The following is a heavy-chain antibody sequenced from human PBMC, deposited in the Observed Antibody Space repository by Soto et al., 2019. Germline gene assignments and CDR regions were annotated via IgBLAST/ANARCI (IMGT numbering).Heavy chain of an antibody. V-gene: IGHV4-34*01. Sequence: PSETLSLTCAVYGGSFSGYYWSWIRQPPWEGLGWIGEINHSGSTNYNPSLKSRVTISVDTSKNQFSLKLSSVTAADTAVYYCARGSITGTTGWFDPSAQGTLVTVSS. CDR1: GGSFSGYY. D-gene: IGHD1-7*01. CDR2: INHSGST. J-gene: IGHJ5*02. CDR3: ARGSITGTTGWFDP.